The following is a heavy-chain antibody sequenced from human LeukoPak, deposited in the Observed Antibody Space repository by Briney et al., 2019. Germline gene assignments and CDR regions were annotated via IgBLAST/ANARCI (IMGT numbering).Heavy chain of an antibody. D-gene: IGHD3-22*01. CDR3: ARVGYYDSSGYYASLQH. CDR2: MNNDGTDI. V-gene: IGHV3-74*01. CDR1: GFAYGSYW. Sequence: GGSLRLSCAASGFAYGSYWMHWVRQAPGKGLEWISRMNNDGTDISYADSVKGRFTISRDNAKNTLYLQMNSLRAEDTAVYYCARVGYYDSSGYYASLQHWGQGTLVTVSS. J-gene: IGHJ1*01.